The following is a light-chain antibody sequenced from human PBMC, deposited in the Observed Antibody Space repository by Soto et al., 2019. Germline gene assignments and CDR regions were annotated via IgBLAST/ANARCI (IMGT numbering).Light chain of an antibody. J-gene: IGKJ2*01. CDR3: QQYGSSYT. CDR2: YAS. Sequence: EIVLTQSPDTLSLSPGERATLSCRASQRVTNTNSAWYQQKPGQAPRLLIYYASSRATGIPDRFSGSGSGTDFTLTISRQEPDAVSVYYCQQYGSSYTFGQGTKREIK. V-gene: IGKV3-20*01. CDR1: QRVTNTN.